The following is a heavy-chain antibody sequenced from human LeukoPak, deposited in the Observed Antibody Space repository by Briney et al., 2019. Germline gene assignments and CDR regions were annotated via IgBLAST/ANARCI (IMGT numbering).Heavy chain of an antibody. V-gene: IGHV3-11*01. CDR3: AGWLRFTSVDY. CDR2: ISNSGSTI. J-gene: IGHJ4*02. CDR1: GFTFSDYY. D-gene: IGHD5-12*01. Sequence: GGSLRLSCAASGFTFSDYYMSWIRQAPGKGLEWVSYISNSGSTIYYADSVTGRFTISRDNAEHSLYLQMNSLRAEDTAVYYCAGWLRFTSVDYWGQGTLVTVSS.